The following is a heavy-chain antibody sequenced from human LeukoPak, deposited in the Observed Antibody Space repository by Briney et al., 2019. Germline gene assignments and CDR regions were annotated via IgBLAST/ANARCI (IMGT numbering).Heavy chain of an antibody. J-gene: IGHJ4*02. CDR3: AKDSTVVTPEY. CDR1: GFTFSNYA. Sequence: GGSLRLSCAASGFTFSNYAMNWVRQAPGKGLEWVSAISGSGGSTYYADSVKGRFTISRDNSKNTLYLQMKSLRAEDTAVYYCAKDSTVVTPEYWGQGTLVTVSS. D-gene: IGHD4-23*01. CDR2: ISGSGGST. V-gene: IGHV3-23*01.